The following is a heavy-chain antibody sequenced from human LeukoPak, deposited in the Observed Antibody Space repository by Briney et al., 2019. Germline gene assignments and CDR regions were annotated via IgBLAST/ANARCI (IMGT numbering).Heavy chain of an antibody. CDR3: ARSQLRWLQSPIHFDY. V-gene: IGHV4-31*03. Sequence: SETLSLTCTVSGDSISNGVKYWSWIRQHPGRGLEWIGYIYHSGRSYYNPSLKSRITMSVDTSKNQFSLKLSSVTAADTAVYYCARSQLRWLQSPIHFDYWGQGTLVTVSS. D-gene: IGHD5-24*01. CDR2: IYHSGRS. CDR1: GDSISNGVKY. J-gene: IGHJ4*02.